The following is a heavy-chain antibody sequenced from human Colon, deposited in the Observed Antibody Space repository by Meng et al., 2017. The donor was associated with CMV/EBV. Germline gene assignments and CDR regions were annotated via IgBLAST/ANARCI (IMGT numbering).Heavy chain of an antibody. CDR2: IFPGDSDT. CDR1: GYNFTTYW. CDR3: ARLHRPSRNSGTSYFDY. J-gene: IGHJ4*02. Sequence: GESLKISCKASGYNFTTYWIDWVRQMPGQGLEWMGVIFPGDSDTKYSPSFEGQVPISADKSTNTAYLHLSSLKASDTAIYFCARLHRPSRNSGTSYFDYWGQGTLVTVSS. D-gene: IGHD1-1*01. V-gene: IGHV5-51*01.